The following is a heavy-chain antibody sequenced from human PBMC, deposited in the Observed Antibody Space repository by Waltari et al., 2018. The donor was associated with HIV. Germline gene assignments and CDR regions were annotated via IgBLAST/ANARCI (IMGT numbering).Heavy chain of an antibody. CDR1: GFSLSTSGVG. Sequence: QITLKESGPTLVKPTQTLTLTCTFSGFSLSTSGVGVGWIRQPPGKALEWLVLIYWDDDKRYSTSLKSRLTITKDTSKNQVVLTMTNMDLVDTATYYCAHASRIPGTLVHYFDYWGQGTLVSVSP. J-gene: IGHJ4*02. CDR2: IYWDDDK. D-gene: IGHD3-10*01. V-gene: IGHV2-5*02. CDR3: AHASRIPGTLVHYFDY.